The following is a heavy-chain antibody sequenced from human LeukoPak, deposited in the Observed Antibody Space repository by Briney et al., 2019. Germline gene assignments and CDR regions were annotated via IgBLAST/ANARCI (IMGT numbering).Heavy chain of an antibody. CDR2: INHSGST. J-gene: IGHJ6*02. Sequence: SETLSLTCAVYGGSFSGYYWSWIRQPPGKGLEWIGEINHSGSTNYNPSLKSRVTISVDTSKNQFSLKLSSVTAADTAVYYCARGAYRNYILTGFRYYYYGMDVWGQGTTVTVSS. V-gene: IGHV4-34*01. CDR1: GGSFSGYY. D-gene: IGHD3-9*01. CDR3: ARGAYRNYILTGFRYYYYGMDV.